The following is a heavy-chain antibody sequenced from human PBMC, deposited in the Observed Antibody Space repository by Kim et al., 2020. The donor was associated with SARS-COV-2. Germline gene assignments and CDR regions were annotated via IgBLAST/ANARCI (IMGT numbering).Heavy chain of an antibody. Sequence: GGSLRLSCAGTGFIFSYAWMSWVRQAPGKGLEWVARIKSKSDGGTRDYAAVVKGRFTISRDDSKNTLYMQMNGLKTEDTAVYYCTFGPAWGQGSLVIVSS. J-gene: IGHJ4*02. CDR2: IKSKSDGGTR. D-gene: IGHD3-10*01. CDR3: TFGPA. V-gene: IGHV3-15*01. CDR1: GFIFSYAW.